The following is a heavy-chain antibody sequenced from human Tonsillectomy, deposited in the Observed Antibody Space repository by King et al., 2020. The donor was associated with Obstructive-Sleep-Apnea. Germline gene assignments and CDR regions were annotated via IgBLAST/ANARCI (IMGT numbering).Heavy chain of an antibody. V-gene: IGHV4-39*07. CDR3: ARPYYYDTSGYYYRDY. CDR1: GGSISSSSYY. CDR2: IYYSGST. D-gene: IGHD3-22*01. J-gene: IGHJ4*02. Sequence: QLQESGPGLVKPSETLSLTCTVSGGSISSSSYYWGWIRQPPGKGREWIGSIYYSGSTDYNPSLRSRVTIYVDTSKNQFSLKLRSVTAADTAVYYCARPYYYDTSGYYYRDYWGQGTLVTVSS.